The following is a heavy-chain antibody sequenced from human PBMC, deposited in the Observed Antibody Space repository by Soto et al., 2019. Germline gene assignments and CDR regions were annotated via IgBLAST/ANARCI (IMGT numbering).Heavy chain of an antibody. V-gene: IGHV3-23*01. D-gene: IGHD6-19*01. J-gene: IGHJ5*01. CDR1: GFTFSSYA. CDR3: AKDKAIAVGPFDP. Sequence: GGSLRLSCAVSGFTFSSYAMSWVRQAPGKGLEWVSAISGSGSSTYYADSVKGRFTISRDNSKNTLYLQMNSLRAEDTALYYCAKDKAIAVGPFDPWGQGTLVTVPQ. CDR2: ISGSGSST.